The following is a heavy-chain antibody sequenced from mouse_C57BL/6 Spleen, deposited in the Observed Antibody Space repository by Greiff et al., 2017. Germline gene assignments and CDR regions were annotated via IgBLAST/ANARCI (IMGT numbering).Heavy chain of an antibody. CDR2: ISDGGSYT. J-gene: IGHJ1*03. Sequence: EVKLMESGGGLVKPGGSLKLSCAASGFTFSSYAMSWVRQTPEKRLEWVATISDGGSYTYYPDNVKGRFTISRDNAKNNLYLQMSHLKSEDTAMYYCARRYGSSYWYFDVWGTGTTVTVSS. D-gene: IGHD1-1*01. CDR1: GFTFSSYA. V-gene: IGHV5-4*03. CDR3: ARRYGSSYWYFDV.